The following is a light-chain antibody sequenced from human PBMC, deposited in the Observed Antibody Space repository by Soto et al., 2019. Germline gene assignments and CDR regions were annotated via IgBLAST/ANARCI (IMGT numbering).Light chain of an antibody. CDR3: QQYGSSPS. J-gene: IGKJ1*01. Sequence: DIVMTQSPDSLAVSLGERATINCKSSQSIFYISNNKNYLAWYQQKPGQPPKLLIYWASTRASGVPDRFIGSGSGRDFTLTISSLQAEDVAVYYCQQYGSSPSFGQGTKVEIK. CDR2: WAS. V-gene: IGKV4-1*01. CDR1: QSIFYISNNKNY.